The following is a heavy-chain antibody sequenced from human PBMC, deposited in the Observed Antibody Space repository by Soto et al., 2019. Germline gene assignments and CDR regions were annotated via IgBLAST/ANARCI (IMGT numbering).Heavy chain of an antibody. CDR3: AGGGPMGVDY. J-gene: IGHJ4*02. Sequence: GGSLRLSCTASGFTFNTHGMHWVRQAPGKGLVWVSRIYFDGITTNYADSVKGRLTVSRDNAKNTVYLDVNTLRDEDTAVYYCAGGGPMGVDYCGEGTLDTVSS. CDR1: GFTFNTHG. CDR2: IYFDGITT. D-gene: IGHD1-26*01. V-gene: IGHV3-74*01.